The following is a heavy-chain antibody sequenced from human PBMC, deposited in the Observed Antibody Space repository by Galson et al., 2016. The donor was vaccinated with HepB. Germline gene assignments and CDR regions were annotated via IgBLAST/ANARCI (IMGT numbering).Heavy chain of an antibody. CDR1: GFTFSSYG. D-gene: IGHD2-15*01. J-gene: IGHJ4*02. CDR3: ARGNTCSGGACYLDY. CDR2: IWDVGSNK. V-gene: IGHV3-33*08. Sequence: SLRLSCAASGFTFSSYGMHWVRQAPGKGLEWVAVIWDVGSNKYYADSVKGRFTISRDNYKNTLYLQMNSLRAEDTAVYYCARGNTCSGGACYLDYWGQGTLVTVS.